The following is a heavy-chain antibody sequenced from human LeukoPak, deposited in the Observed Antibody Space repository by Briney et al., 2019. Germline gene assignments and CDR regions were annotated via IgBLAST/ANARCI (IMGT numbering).Heavy chain of an antibody. J-gene: IGHJ6*03. V-gene: IGHV4-38-2*02. CDR3: ARARKYYYYMDV. CDR1: GYSISSGYY. CDR2: IYHSGST. Sequence: SETLSLTCTVSGYSISSGYYWGWIRQPPGKGLEWIGSIYHSGSTYHNPSLKSRVTISVDTSKNQFSLKLSSVTAADTAVYYCARARKYYYYMDVWGKGTTVTVSS.